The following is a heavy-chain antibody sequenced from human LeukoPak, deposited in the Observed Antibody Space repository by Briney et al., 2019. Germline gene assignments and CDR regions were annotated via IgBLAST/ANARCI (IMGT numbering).Heavy chain of an antibody. Sequence: PSETLSLTCTVSGGSISGSSYYWGWIRQHPGKGLEWIGYIYYSGSTYYNPSLKSRVTISVDTSKNQFSLKLSSVTAADTAVYYCARESSGSGYDAFDIWGQGTMVTVSS. CDR1: GGSISGSSYY. V-gene: IGHV4-31*03. D-gene: IGHD3-10*01. J-gene: IGHJ3*02. CDR2: IYYSGST. CDR3: ARESSGSGYDAFDI.